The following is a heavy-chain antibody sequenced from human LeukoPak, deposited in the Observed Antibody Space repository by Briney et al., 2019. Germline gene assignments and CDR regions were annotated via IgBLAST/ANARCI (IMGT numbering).Heavy chain of an antibody. J-gene: IGHJ5*01. CDR3: ARDPRYSTGWFAF. D-gene: IGHD6-19*01. CDR2: IYSSGST. Sequence: SETLSLTCTVSGGSISSYYWNWMRQPAGKGLEWIGRIYSSGSTNYSPSLKSRVTISVDTSKNQSSLKLSSVTAADTAVYYCARDPRYSTGWFAFWGQGTLVTVSS. V-gene: IGHV4-4*07. CDR1: GGSISSYY.